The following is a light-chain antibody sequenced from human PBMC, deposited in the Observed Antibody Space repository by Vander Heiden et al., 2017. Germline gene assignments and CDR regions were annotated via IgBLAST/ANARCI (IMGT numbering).Light chain of an antibody. CDR1: TSDVGGYNC. CDR2: EVS. V-gene: IGLV2-14*01. J-gene: IGLJ3*02. CDR3: SSYTSSTSGV. Sequence: QSALTQPASGSGYPGPSITISCTGTTSDVGGYNCVSWYQQHAGKAHKLMIYEVSNRPSGVSIRFSGSKSGNTASLTISGLQAEDGADYCGSSYTSSTSGVFGGGTKLTVL.